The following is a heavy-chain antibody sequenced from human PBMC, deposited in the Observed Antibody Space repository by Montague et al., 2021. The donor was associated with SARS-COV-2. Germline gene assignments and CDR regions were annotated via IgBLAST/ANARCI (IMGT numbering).Heavy chain of an antibody. V-gene: IGHV4-38-2*01. J-gene: IGHJ4*02. Sequence: SETLSLTCSVSGFSISSGFYWAWIRQSPGKGPEWIGTVYHSGYTHYNPSLNGRVTVSIDTSKNQFSLTVTSVTAADTAVYFCARRGYTGSDYFDYWGRGTLVTVSS. CDR1: GFSISSGFY. CDR2: VYHSGYT. CDR3: ARRGYTGSDYFDY. D-gene: IGHD5-12*01.